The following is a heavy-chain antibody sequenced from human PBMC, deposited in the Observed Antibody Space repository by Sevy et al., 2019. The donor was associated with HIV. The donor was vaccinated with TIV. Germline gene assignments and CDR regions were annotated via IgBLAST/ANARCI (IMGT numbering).Heavy chain of an antibody. D-gene: IGHD2-2*02. Sequence: SETLSLTCTVSGGSISSYYWSWIRQPAGKGLEWIGRIYTSGSTNYNPSLKSRVTMSVDTSKNQFSLKLSPVTAADTAVYYCARVFCSSTSCYTGGWFDPWGQGTLVTVSS. CDR1: GGSISSYY. CDR2: IYTSGST. V-gene: IGHV4-4*07. J-gene: IGHJ5*02. CDR3: ARVFCSSTSCYTGGWFDP.